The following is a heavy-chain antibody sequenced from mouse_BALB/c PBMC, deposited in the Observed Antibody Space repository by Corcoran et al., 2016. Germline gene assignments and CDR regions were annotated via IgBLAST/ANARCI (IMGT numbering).Heavy chain of an antibody. CDR2: INPYNGAT. J-gene: IGHJ4*01. V-gene: IGHV1-34*02. Sequence: EVQLQQSGPELVKPGASVKISCKASGYSFTGYYMHWVKQSHVKSLEWIGRINPYNGATSYNQNFKDKASLTVDKSSSTAYMELHSLTSEDSAVYYCARSEDRGNPYAMDYWGQGTSVTVSS. D-gene: IGHD2-1*01. CDR3: ARSEDRGNPYAMDY. CDR1: GYSFTGYY.